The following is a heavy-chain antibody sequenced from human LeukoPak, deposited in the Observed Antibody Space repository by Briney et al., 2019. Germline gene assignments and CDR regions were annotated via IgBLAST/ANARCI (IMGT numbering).Heavy chain of an antibody. D-gene: IGHD2-2*01. CDR1: GFTFSSYA. CDR3: AKSGPYCSSTSCNYFDY. V-gene: IGHV3-23*01. Sequence: GGSLRLSCAASGFTFSSYAMSWVRQAPGKGLEWVSAISGSGGSTYYADSVKGRFTISRDNSKNTLYLQMNSLRAEDTAVYYCAKSGPYCSSTSCNYFDYWGQGTLVTVSS. J-gene: IGHJ4*02. CDR2: ISGSGGST.